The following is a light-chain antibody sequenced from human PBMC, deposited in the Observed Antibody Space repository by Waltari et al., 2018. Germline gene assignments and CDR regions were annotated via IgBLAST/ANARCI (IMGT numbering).Light chain of an antibody. J-gene: IGKJ5*01. CDR2: DAS. Sequence: DIQMTQSPSSLSASVGDRVTITCQASQDITNYLNWYQQKPGKAPKLQIYDASNLETGVPSRFSGSGSGTDFTVTISSLQPEDAATYYCQQYDNLPFTFGQGTRLEIK. V-gene: IGKV1-33*01. CDR1: QDITNY. CDR3: QQYDNLPFT.